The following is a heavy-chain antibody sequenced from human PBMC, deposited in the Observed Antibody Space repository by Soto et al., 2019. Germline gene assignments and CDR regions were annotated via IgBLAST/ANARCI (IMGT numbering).Heavy chain of an antibody. J-gene: IGHJ3*02. V-gene: IGHV3-11*01. D-gene: IGHD3-16*01. Sequence: QVQLVESGGGLVKPGGSLRLSCAASGFTFNDYYMSWIRQTPGKGLEWVSYISGGGTTIYYADSVKGRFTISRDNAKKSLYLQMTSLRAEDTAVYYCAGQYDPVPRSAFDIWGQGTMVTVS. CDR2: ISGGGTTI. CDR3: AGQYDPVPRSAFDI. CDR1: GFTFNDYY.